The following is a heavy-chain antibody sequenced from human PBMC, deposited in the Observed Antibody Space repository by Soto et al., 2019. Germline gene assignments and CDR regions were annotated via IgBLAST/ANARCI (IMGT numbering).Heavy chain of an antibody. J-gene: IGHJ4*02. D-gene: IGHD3-3*01. CDR1: GGSISSSNW. V-gene: IGHV4-4*02. CDR2: IYHSGST. Sequence: SETLSLTCAVSGGSISSSNWWSWVRQPPGKGLEWIGEIYHSGSTNYNPYLKSRVTISVDKSKNQFSLKLSSVTAADTAVYYCATDHEFWGGYPFDYWGQGTLVTVSS. CDR3: ATDHEFWGGYPFDY.